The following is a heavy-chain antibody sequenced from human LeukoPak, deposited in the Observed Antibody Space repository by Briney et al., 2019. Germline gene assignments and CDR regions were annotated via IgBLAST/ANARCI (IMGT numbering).Heavy chain of an antibody. CDR2: ISGSGDST. CDR3: AKGTVGYPFDS. Sequence: GGSLRLSCAASGFTFSSYAMSWVRQAPGKVLEWVSAISGSGDSTYYADSVKGRFTISRDNSKNTLYLQMNSLRAEDTAIYYCAKGTVGYPFDSWGQGTLVTVSS. J-gene: IGHJ4*02. V-gene: IGHV3-23*01. CDR1: GFTFSSYA. D-gene: IGHD1-1*01.